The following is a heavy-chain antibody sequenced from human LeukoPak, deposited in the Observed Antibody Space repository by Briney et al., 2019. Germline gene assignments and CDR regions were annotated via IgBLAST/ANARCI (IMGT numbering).Heavy chain of an antibody. V-gene: IGHV3-23*01. J-gene: IGHJ4*02. D-gene: IGHD3-22*01. CDR1: GFTFSNYD. Sequence: GGSLRLSCAASGFTFSNYDMSWVRQAPGKGLEWVSGISGSGGSTYHADSVKGRFTISRDNSKNTLYLQMNSLRAEDTAVYYRAKELDSSGYFDYWGQGTLVTVSS. CDR3: AKELDSSGYFDY. CDR2: ISGSGGST.